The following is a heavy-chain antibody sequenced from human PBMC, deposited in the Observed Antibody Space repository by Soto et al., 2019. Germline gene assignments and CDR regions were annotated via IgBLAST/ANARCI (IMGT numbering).Heavy chain of an antibody. CDR1: GFTFSSYA. Sequence: EVQLLESGGGLVQPGGSLRLSCAASGFTFSSYAMSWVRQAPGKGLEWVSAISGSGGSTYYADSVKGRFTISRDNSKNTLYLQMNSLRAEDTAVYYCAKQQYCSSTSGYPNPWLRVVYFDYWGQGTLVTVSS. D-gene: IGHD2-2*01. CDR3: AKQQYCSSTSGYPNPWLRVVYFDY. J-gene: IGHJ4*02. CDR2: ISGSGGST. V-gene: IGHV3-23*01.